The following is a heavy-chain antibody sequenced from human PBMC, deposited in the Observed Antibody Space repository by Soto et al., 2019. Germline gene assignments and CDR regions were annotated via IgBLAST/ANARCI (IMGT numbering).Heavy chain of an antibody. V-gene: IGHV3-30-3*01. CDR2: ISYDGTKK. CDR3: AKEPLAQGTGWYADY. J-gene: IGHJ4*02. CDR1: GFIVSGYS. Sequence: QEQVVESGGGVVQPGRSLRLSCVASGFIVSGYSIHWFRQAPGKGLEWVSLISYDGTKKDYADSVKGRFTISRDTSQNTLYLQMSSLRADDTAIYHCAKEPLAQGTGWYADYWGQGTLVTVSS. D-gene: IGHD6-19*01.